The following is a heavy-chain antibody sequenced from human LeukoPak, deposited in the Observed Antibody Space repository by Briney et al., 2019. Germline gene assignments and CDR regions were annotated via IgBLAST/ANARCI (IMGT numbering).Heavy chain of an antibody. CDR1: GFTFSSYS. Sequence: GGSLRLSCAASGFTFSSYSMNWVRQAPGKGLEWVSSIGSSSSYIYYADSVKGRFTISRDNAKNSLYLQMDSLRAEDTAVYYCARADKVGYSSGWYADWGQGTLVTVSS. J-gene: IGHJ4*02. CDR3: ARADKVGYSSGWYAD. D-gene: IGHD6-19*01. V-gene: IGHV3-21*01. CDR2: IGSSSSYI.